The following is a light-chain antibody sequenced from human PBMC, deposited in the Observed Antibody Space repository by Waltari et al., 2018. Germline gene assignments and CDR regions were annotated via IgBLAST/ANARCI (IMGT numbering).Light chain of an antibody. CDR1: IAYSGNYY. Sequence: HSVLTQPPSVSSAPGQKVTISCSGGIAYSGNYYVSWYHQLPGAAPKLLFYYNNKLPSGIPDRFSASKSGTSATLGITGLQIGDEADYYCATWDNSLSEVVFGGGTKLTVL. V-gene: IGLV1-51*01. J-gene: IGLJ2*01. CDR2: YNN. CDR3: ATWDNSLSEVV.